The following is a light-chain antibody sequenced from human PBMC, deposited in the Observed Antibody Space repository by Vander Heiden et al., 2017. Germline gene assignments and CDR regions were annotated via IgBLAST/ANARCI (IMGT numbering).Light chain of an antibody. V-gene: IGKV1-33*01. CDR3: QQYDDLLPLT. CDR1: QDITNF. Sequence: DIQMTQSPSSLSASVGDRVTITCQASQDITNFLNWYQQKPGKAPKLLIYDASKLETGVPSRFSGSGSGTDFTFTISSLQPEDFATYYCQQYDDLLPLTFGGGTKVEIK. CDR2: DAS. J-gene: IGKJ4*01.